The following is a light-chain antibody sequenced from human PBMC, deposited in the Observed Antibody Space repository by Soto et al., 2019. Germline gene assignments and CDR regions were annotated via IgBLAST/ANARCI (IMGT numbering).Light chain of an antibody. CDR1: SSDVGGYNF. CDR2: EVN. V-gene: IGLV2-14*01. CDR3: SSYTSSSTYV. Sequence: QSALTQPASVSGSPGQSITISCTGTSSDVGGYNFVSWYQQPPGKAPKLMIYEVNNRPSGVSNRFSGSKSGNTASLTISGLQAEDEADYYCSSYTSSSTYVFGTGTKVTVL. J-gene: IGLJ1*01.